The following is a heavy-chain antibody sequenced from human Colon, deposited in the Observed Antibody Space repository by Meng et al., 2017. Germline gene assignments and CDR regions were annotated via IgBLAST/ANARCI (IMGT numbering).Heavy chain of an antibody. V-gene: IGHV3-7*01. Sequence: GESLKISCAASGFTFSTYWMRWVRQAPGKGLEWVANTNPDGSRKTYVDSVKGRISISRDNAKNSLYLEINDLRADDAAVYYCARETNWAIDYWGQGALVTVSS. CDR2: TNPDGSRK. J-gene: IGHJ4*02. CDR3: ARETNWAIDY. CDR1: GFTFSTYW. D-gene: IGHD7-27*01.